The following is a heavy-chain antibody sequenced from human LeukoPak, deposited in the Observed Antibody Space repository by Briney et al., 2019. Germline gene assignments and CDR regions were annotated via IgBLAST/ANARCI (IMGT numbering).Heavy chain of an antibody. CDR3: AKGGSSWYPFDY. J-gene: IGHJ4*02. D-gene: IGHD6-13*01. V-gene: IGHV3-23*01. CDR1: GFTFSSYA. Sequence: GSLRLSCAASGFTFSSYAMSWVRQAPGKGLEWVSAISGSGGSTYYADSVKGRFTISRDNSKNTLYLQLNSLRAEDTAVYYCAKGGSSWYPFDYWGQGTLVTVSS. CDR2: ISGSGGST.